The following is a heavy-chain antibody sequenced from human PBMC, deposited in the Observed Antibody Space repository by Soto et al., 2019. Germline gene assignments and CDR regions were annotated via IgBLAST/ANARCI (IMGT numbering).Heavy chain of an antibody. CDR3: AKNGQPPYYYYGLDV. D-gene: IGHD2-8*01. J-gene: IGHJ6*02. CDR1: GYSFTRYG. CDR2: ISGYNGDT. Sequence: QGHLVQCGAEVKKPGTSVKVSCKASGYSFTRYGISWVRQARGQGLEWMGWISGYNGDTNYAQNLQGRVTMTIDTSTPTAYLELRSLTSDDTAVYYCAKNGQPPYYYYGLDVWGQGTTVTVSS. V-gene: IGHV1-18*01.